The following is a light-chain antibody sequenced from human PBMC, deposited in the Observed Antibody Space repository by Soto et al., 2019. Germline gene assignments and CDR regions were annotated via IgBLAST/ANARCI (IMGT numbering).Light chain of an antibody. CDR3: CSYADSYTL. CDR2: DVS. Sequence: QSALTQPRSVSGSPGQSVTISCTGTSSDVGGYNYVSWYQQHPGKAPKLMIYDVSKRPSGVPDRFSGSKSGNTASLTISGLQAEDEADYYCCSYADSYTLFGTGTKLTVL. J-gene: IGLJ1*01. CDR1: SSDVGGYNY. V-gene: IGLV2-11*01.